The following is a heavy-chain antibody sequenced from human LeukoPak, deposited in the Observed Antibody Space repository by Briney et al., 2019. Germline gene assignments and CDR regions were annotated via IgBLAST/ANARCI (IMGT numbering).Heavy chain of an antibody. D-gene: IGHD6-13*01. Sequence: GGSLRLSCAASGFTFSSYSMNWVRQAPGKGLEWVSSISSSSSYIYYADSVKGRFTISRDNAKNSLYLQMNSLRAEDTAVYYCAKGVGYSSSWYAPTYWGQGTQVTVSS. J-gene: IGHJ4*02. CDR2: ISSSSSYI. CDR1: GFTFSSYS. V-gene: IGHV3-21*04. CDR3: AKGVGYSSSWYAPTY.